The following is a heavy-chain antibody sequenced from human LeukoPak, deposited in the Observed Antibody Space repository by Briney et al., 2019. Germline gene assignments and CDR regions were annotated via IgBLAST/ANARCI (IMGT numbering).Heavy chain of an antibody. CDR2: ISGSGGST. CDR3: VYLSAREPLRSDYFDE. J-gene: IGHJ4*02. Sequence: GGSLRLSCAASGFTFSSYAMSWVRQAPGKGLEWVSGISGSGGSTYYADSVKGRFTISRDNSKNTLYLQMNSLRAEDTAVYYCVYLSAREPLRSDYFDEWGQGTLVTVSS. CDR1: GFTFSSYA. D-gene: IGHD3-10*01. V-gene: IGHV3-23*01.